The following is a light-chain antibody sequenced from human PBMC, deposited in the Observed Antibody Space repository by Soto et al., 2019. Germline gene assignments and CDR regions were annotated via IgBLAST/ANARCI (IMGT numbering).Light chain of an antibody. CDR1: NIGSKS. Sequence: SYDLTQPPSVSVAPGQTARITCGGNNIGSKSVHWYQQKPGQAPVLVVYDDSDRPSGIPGRFSGYNSGNTATLTISMVAAGDEADYYWQVWNSSSDHVVFGGGTKLTVL. J-gene: IGLJ2*01. V-gene: IGLV3-21*02. CDR3: QVWNSSSDHVV. CDR2: DDS.